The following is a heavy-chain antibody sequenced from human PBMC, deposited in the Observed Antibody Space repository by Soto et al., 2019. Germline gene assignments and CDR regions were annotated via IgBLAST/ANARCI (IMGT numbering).Heavy chain of an antibody. V-gene: IGHV4-31*03. CDR1: GGSISSGGYY. Sequence: QVQLQESGPGLVKPSQTLSLTCTVSGGSISSGGYYWSWIRQHPGKGLEWIGYIYYSGSTYYNPSLKRRVTISVDTYKNQFSLKLSTVTAEDTAVYYCARGVRGQLVPYWGQGTLVTVSS. CDR2: IYYSGST. CDR3: ARGVRGQLVPY. D-gene: IGHD6-6*01. J-gene: IGHJ4*02.